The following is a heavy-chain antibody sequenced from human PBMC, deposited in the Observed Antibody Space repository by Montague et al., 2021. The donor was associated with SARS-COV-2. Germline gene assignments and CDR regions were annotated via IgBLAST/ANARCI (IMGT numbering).Heavy chain of an antibody. V-gene: IGHV4-34*01. D-gene: IGHD5-12*01. CDR3: ASAPRYSFGFWAY. CDR2: INHSGYI. CDR1: GASSSNYY. J-gene: IGHJ4*02. Sequence: SETLSLTCAVYGASSSNYYWSWIRQSPGKGLEWVGEINHSGYIDYNPSLESRLTISLDSSKEQFSLKMTSVTAADTAIYYCASAPRYSFGFWAYWGQGTLVSVSS.